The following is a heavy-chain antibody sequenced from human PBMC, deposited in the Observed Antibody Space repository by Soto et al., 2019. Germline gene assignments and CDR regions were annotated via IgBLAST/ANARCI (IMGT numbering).Heavy chain of an antibody. CDR2: IDPSDSYI. Sequence: PGKSLKISCKGSGYSFSNHWIIWVRQMPGKGLEWMGNIDPSDSYIKYSPSFQGHVTISADKSISTAYLQWSSLEASDTAVYFCARRDCSSSSCYLQYYYGMDVWGQGTTVTVSS. CDR3: ARRDCSSSSCYLQYYYGMDV. CDR1: GYSFSNHW. V-gene: IGHV5-10-1*01. D-gene: IGHD2-15*01. J-gene: IGHJ6*02.